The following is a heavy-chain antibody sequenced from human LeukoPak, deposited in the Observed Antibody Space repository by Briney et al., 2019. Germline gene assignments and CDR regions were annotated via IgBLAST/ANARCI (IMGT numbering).Heavy chain of an antibody. J-gene: IGHJ5*02. Sequence: GGSVKVSCKASGYTFTGYYMHWVRQAPGQRLEWMGWINAGNGNTKYSQKFQGRVTITRDTSASTAYMELSSLRSEDTAVYYCAREMVTPNWFDPWGQGTLVTVSS. CDR3: AREMVTPNWFDP. D-gene: IGHD5-18*01. CDR2: INAGNGNT. V-gene: IGHV1-3*01. CDR1: GYTFTGYY.